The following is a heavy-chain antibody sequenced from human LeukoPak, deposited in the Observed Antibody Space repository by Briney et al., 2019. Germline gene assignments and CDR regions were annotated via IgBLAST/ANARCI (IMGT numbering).Heavy chain of an antibody. CDR2: INPNSGDT. CDR1: GYTFTGYY. CDR3: ARVRYRLAETYIDY. D-gene: IGHD3-16*01. Sequence: GASVKVSCKASGYTFTGYYMHWVRQAPGQGLEWMGWINPNSGDTNYPQKFQGRVTMTRDTSISTAYMELSRLRSDDTAVYYCARVRYRLAETYIDYWGQGTLVTVSS. V-gene: IGHV1-2*02. J-gene: IGHJ4*02.